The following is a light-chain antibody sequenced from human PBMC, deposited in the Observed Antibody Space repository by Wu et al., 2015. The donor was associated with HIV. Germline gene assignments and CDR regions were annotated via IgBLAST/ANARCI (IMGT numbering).Light chain of an antibody. CDR2: AAS. Sequence: AMQLTQSPSTLSASVGDSVTITCRASQGVGSDLAWYQHKPGSSPKLLIYAASELESGVPSRFSGSGSGTDFTLTISRLQPEDFATYYCQKYNTAPWTFGQGTKVEMK. J-gene: IGKJ1*01. V-gene: IGKV1-13*02. CDR3: QKYNTAPWT. CDR1: QGVGSD.